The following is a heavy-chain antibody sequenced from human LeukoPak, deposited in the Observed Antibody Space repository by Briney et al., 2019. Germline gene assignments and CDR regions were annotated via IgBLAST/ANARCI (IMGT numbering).Heavy chain of an antibody. CDR2: INGRGDDT. CDR1: SGFA. J-gene: IGHJ4*02. CDR3: AKGHRSSSSFFDS. Sequence: GGSLRLSCAAFSGFAMSWVRQAPGKGLEWVSAINGRGDDTYYPDSVKGRFTISRDNSNNTLYLQMNSLRAEDTAVYYCAKGHRSSSSFFDSWGQEILVTVSS. D-gene: IGHD6-19*01. V-gene: IGHV3-23*01.